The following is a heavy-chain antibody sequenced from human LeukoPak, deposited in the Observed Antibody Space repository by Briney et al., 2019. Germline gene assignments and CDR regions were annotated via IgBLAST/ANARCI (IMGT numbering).Heavy chain of an antibody. V-gene: IGHV4-34*01. D-gene: IGHD3-10*01. CDR3: ARGRVGPYYGSGSYYYFDY. J-gene: IGHJ4*02. Sequence: PSETLSLTCAVYGGSFSGYYWSWIRQPPGKGLEWIGEINHSGSTNYNPSLKSRVTISVDTSKNQFSLKLSSVTAADTAAYYCARGRVGPYYGSGSYYYFDYWGQGTLVTVSS. CDR1: GGSFSGYY. CDR2: INHSGST.